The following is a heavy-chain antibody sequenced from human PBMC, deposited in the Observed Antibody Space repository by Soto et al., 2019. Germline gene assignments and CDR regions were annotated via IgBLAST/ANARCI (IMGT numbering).Heavy chain of an antibody. CDR2: IIPILGIA. Sequence: QVQLVQSGAEVKKPGSSVKVSCKASGGTFSSYTISWVRQAPGQGLEWMGRIIPILGIANYAQKFQGRVTITADKSXITAYMELSSLRSEDTAVYYCARVGEGSGYYYGMDVWGQGTTVTVSS. D-gene: IGHD3-10*01. V-gene: IGHV1-69*02. CDR1: GGTFSSYT. CDR3: ARVGEGSGYYYGMDV. J-gene: IGHJ6*02.